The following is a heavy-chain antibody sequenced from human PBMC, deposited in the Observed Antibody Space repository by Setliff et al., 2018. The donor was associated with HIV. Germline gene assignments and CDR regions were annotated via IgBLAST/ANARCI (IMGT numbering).Heavy chain of an antibody. CDR3: ARVPRITTLRNAFDI. CDR1: DGSVSSSSYY. CDR2: IYAGGST. V-gene: IGHV4-39*07. J-gene: IGHJ3*02. Sequence: SETLSLTCTVSDGSVSSSSYYWAWIRQSPGKGLEWIGSIYAGGSTYYQPSLKSRVTISLDTSKNQFSLNLNSVTAADTAVYYCARVPRITTLRNAFDIWGQGTMVTVSS. D-gene: IGHD3-10*01.